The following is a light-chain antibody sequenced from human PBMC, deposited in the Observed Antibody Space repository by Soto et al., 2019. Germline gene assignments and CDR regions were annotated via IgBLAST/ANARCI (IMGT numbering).Light chain of an antibody. CDR3: EQYGSSPRT. V-gene: IGKV3-20*01. CDR1: QSVTSNY. J-gene: IGKJ1*01. CDR2: GIS. Sequence: IVLTQSPGTLSLSPGERATLFCRASQSVTSNYFAWYQQKPGQAPRLLIYGISDRATGIPDRFSGSGSGTDFTLTISRLEPEDVAVYYGEQYGSSPRTFGQGTKVEIK.